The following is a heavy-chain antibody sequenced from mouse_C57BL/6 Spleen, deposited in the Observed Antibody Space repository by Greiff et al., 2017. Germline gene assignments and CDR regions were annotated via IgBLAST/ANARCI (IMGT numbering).Heavy chain of an antibody. CDR1: GFTFSSYA. CDR2: ISDGGSYT. CDR3: ARETTVGALYAMDY. V-gene: IGHV5-4*03. Sequence: EVKLMESGGGLVKPGGSLKLSCAASGFTFSSYAMSWVRQTPEQRLEWVATISDGGSYTYYPDNVKGRFTISRDNAKNNLYLQMSHLKSEDTTMYYCARETTVGALYAMDYWGQGTSVTVSS. J-gene: IGHJ4*01. D-gene: IGHD1-1*01.